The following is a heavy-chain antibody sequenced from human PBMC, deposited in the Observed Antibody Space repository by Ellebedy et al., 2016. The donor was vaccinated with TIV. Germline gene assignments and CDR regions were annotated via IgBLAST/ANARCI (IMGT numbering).Heavy chain of an antibody. CDR3: ARDSTGYYYDSSGYSSS. J-gene: IGHJ5*02. CDR2: ISAYNGNT. Sequence: ASVKVSCKASGYTFTSYGISWVRPAPGQGLEWMGWISAYNGNTNYAQKLQGRVTMTTDTSTSTAYMELRSLRSDDTAVYYCARDSTGYYYDSSGYSSSWGQGTLVTVSS. V-gene: IGHV1-18*04. CDR1: GYTFTSYG. D-gene: IGHD3-22*01.